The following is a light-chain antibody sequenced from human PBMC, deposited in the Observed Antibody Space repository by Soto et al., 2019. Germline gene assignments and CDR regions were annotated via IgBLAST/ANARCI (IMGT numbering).Light chain of an antibody. Sequence: QSALTQPPSASGSPGQSVAISCTGTSSDVGGYNYVSWYQQHPGKAPKLMIYEVNKRPSGVPDRFSGSKSGNTASLTVSGLQAEDEAYYYCSSYAGGSNVFGTGTKVTVL. CDR2: EVN. CDR3: SSYAGGSNV. J-gene: IGLJ1*01. CDR1: SSDVGGYNY. V-gene: IGLV2-8*01.